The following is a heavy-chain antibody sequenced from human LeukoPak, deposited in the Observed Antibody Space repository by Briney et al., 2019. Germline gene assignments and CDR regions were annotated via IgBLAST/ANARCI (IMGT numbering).Heavy chain of an antibody. D-gene: IGHD5-18*01. V-gene: IGHV1-2*02. CDR3: AGHVDTAMVTPLDYYYYYMDV. CDR2: INPNSGGT. J-gene: IGHJ6*03. CDR1: GYTFTGYY. Sequence: ASVKVSCKASGYTFTGYYMHWVRQAPGQGLEWMGWINPNSGGTNYAQKFQGRVTITADKSTSTAYMELSSLRSEDTAVYYCAGHVDTAMVTPLDYYYYYMDVWGKGTTVTVSS.